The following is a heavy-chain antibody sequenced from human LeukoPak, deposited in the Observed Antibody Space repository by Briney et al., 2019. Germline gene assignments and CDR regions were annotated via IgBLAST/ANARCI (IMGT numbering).Heavy chain of an antibody. D-gene: IGHD3-10*01. J-gene: IGHJ5*02. V-gene: IGHV4-34*01. CDR1: GGSFSGYY. Sequence: SETLSLTCAVYGGSFSGYYWSWIRQPPGKGLEWIGEINHSGSTNYNPSLKSRVTISVDTSKNQFSLKLSSVTAADTAVYYCARGRTYGSGSYRPWGQGTLVTVSS. CDR3: ARGRTYGSGSYRP. CDR2: INHSGST.